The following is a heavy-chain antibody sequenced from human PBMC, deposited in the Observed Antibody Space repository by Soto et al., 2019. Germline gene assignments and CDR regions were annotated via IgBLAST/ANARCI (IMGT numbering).Heavy chain of an antibody. CDR1: GGSISSGGYS. V-gene: IGHV4-30-2*01. CDR3: AFQTIAAQDY. J-gene: IGHJ4*02. CDR2: IYHSGST. Sequence: QLQLQESGSGLVKPSQTLSLTCAVSGGSISSGGYSWSWIRQPPGKGLEWIGYIYHSGSTYYNPSLKSRVTIAVDRSNNQFSLKLSSVTAADTAVYYCAFQTIAAQDYWGQGTLVTVSS. D-gene: IGHD6-6*01.